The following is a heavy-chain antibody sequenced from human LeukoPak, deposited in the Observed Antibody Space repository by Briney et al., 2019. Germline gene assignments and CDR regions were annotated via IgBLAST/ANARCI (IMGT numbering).Heavy chain of an antibody. CDR2: INHNGEAI. CDR1: GFPFSSYV. V-gene: IGHV3-48*01. J-gene: IGHJ5*02. Sequence: GGSLRLSCEASGFPFSSYVMSWVRQAPGKGLERISYINHNGEAIYYPDFVKGRFTISRDNAKSSLYLQLNDLRAEDTAVYYCVRDFQWSLESWGQGTPVTVSS. D-gene: IGHD1-1*01. CDR3: VRDFQWSLES.